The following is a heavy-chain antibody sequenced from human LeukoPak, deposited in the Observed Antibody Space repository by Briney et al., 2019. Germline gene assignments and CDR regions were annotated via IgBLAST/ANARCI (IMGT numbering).Heavy chain of an antibody. J-gene: IGHJ4*02. CDR1: GFTFSGSA. CDR2: IRSKANSYAT. V-gene: IGHV3-73*01. D-gene: IGHD6-19*01. Sequence: QPGRSLRLSCAASGFTFSGSATHWVRQASGKGLEWVGRIRSKANSYATAYAASVKGRFTISRDDSKNTAYLQMNSLKTEDTAVYYCQYSSGWYVYWGQGTLVTVSS. CDR3: QYSSGWYVY.